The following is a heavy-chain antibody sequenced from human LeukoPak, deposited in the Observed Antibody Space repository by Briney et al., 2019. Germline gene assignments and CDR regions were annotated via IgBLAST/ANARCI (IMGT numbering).Heavy chain of an antibody. Sequence: GGSLRLSCAASGFTVSSNYMTWVRQAPGKGLEWVSLIYRGGNTYYADSVKGRFTISRDNSKNTLYLQMNALRAEDTAVYYCARDPVGQQLVHYFDYWGQGTLVTVSS. CDR2: IYRGGNT. J-gene: IGHJ4*02. CDR1: GFTVSSNY. CDR3: ARDPVGQQLVHYFDY. V-gene: IGHV3-53*01. D-gene: IGHD6-13*01.